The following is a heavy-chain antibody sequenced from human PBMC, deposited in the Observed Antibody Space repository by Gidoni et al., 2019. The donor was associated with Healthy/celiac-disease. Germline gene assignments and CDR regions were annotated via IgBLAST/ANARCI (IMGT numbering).Heavy chain of an antibody. CDR2: IYPGNSDT. J-gene: IGHJ3*02. CDR1: GYSFTCYW. V-gene: IGHV5-51*01. CDR3: ARKNLGLGELSLAFDI. Sequence: EVQLVQSGAAVKKPGESLKISCKGYGYSFTCYWIGWVRQRPGKGLEWMGSIYPGNSDTRYSPSFQGQVTISADKSISTAYLQWSSLKTSDTAMYYCARKNLGLGELSLAFDIWGQGTMVTVSS. D-gene: IGHD3-16*02.